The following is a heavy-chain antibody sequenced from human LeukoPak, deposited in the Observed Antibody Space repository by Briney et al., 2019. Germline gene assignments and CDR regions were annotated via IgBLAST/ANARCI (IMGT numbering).Heavy chain of an antibody. D-gene: IGHD6-13*01. CDR2: IYYSGST. Sequence: SETLSLTCTVSGGSISSYYWSWIRQPPGKGLEWIGYIYYSGSTNYNPSLKSRVTISVDTSKNQFSLKLSSVTAADTAVYYCARVGSSWYAADAFDIWGQGTMVTVSS. CDR3: ARVGSSWYAADAFDI. J-gene: IGHJ3*02. V-gene: IGHV4-59*01. CDR1: GGSISSYY.